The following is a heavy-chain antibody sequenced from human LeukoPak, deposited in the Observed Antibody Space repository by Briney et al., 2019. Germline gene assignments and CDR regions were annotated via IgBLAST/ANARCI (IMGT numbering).Heavy chain of an antibody. V-gene: IGHV3-30*02. D-gene: IGHD1-26*01. Sequence: PGGSLRLSCAASGFTFSSYAMHWVRQAPGKGLEWVAFIRYDGSNKYYADSVKGRFTISRDNSKNTLYLQMNSLRAEDTAVYYCAKDPYSGRSRGVEYFQHWGQGTLVTVSS. CDR3: AKDPYSGRSRGVEYFQH. J-gene: IGHJ1*01. CDR2: IRYDGSNK. CDR1: GFTFSSYA.